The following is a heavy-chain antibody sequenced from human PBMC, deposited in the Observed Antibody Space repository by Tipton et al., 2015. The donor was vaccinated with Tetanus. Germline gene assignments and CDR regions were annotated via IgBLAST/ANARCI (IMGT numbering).Heavy chain of an antibody. CDR1: GGSISSYY. V-gene: IGHV4-59*01. CDR2: ISYRGST. J-gene: IGHJ4*02. D-gene: IGHD6-13*01. CDR3: AREVGAAGYDY. Sequence: TLSLTCAVSGGSISSYYWSWIRQPPGKGLEWIGYISYRGSTNYNPSLKSRVTISVDTSRNQFSLRLRSVTAADTAVYYCAREVGAAGYDYWGQGTLVTVSS.